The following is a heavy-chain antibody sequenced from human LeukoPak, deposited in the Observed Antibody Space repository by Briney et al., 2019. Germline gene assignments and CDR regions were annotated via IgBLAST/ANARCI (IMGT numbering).Heavy chain of an antibody. J-gene: IGHJ4*02. V-gene: IGHV3-30*02. Sequence: GGSLRLSCAASGFSFSSYGMHWVRQAPGKGLEWVAFIRYDGSNKYYADSVKGRFTIPRDNSKNTVHMQMNSLRGEDTAVYYCAKGDDNWNDFDYWGQGTPVTVSS. CDR2: IRYDGSNK. CDR3: AKGDDNWNDFDY. CDR1: GFSFSSYG. D-gene: IGHD1-20*01.